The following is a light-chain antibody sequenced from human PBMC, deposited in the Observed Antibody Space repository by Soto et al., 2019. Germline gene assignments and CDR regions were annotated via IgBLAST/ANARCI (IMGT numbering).Light chain of an antibody. CDR3: QQRSNWSLFT. CDR1: QSVSSY. J-gene: IGKJ3*01. Sequence: EIVLTQSPATLSLSPGERATLSCRASQSVSSYLAWYQQKPGQPPRLLIYDASNRATGIPARFSGSGSGTDFTLTISSLEPEDVAVYYCQQRSNWSLFTFGPGTKVDIK. CDR2: DAS. V-gene: IGKV3-11*01.